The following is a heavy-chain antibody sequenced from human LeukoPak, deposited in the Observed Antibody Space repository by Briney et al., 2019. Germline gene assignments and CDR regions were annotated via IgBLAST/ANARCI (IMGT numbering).Heavy chain of an antibody. CDR1: GYTFTSYG. CDR2: ISAYNGNT. Sequence: ASVKVSCKASGYTFTSYGISWVRQAPGQGLEWMGWISAYNGNTNYAQKLQGRVTMTTDTSTSTAYMELRSLRSDDTAVYYCERDLRSEWLRFSYYYGMDVWGQGTTVTVSS. J-gene: IGHJ6*02. CDR3: ERDLRSEWLRFSYYYGMDV. V-gene: IGHV1-18*01. D-gene: IGHD5-12*01.